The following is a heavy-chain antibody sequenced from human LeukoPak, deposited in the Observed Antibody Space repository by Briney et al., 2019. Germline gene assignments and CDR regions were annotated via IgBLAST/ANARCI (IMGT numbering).Heavy chain of an antibody. V-gene: IGHV3-23*01. CDR3: AKDHNTMGVLDY. CDR2: INSDGSST. CDR1: GFTFSSYA. J-gene: IGHJ4*02. D-gene: IGHD3-10*01. Sequence: GGSLRLSCAASGFTFSSYAMSWVRQAPGKGLVWVSRINSDGSSTSYADSVKGRFTISRDNSKNTLYLQMNSLRAEDTAVYYCAKDHNTMGVLDYWGQGTLVTVSS.